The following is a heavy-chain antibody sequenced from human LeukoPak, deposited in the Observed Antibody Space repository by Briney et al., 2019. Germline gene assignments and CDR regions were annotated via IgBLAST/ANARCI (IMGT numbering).Heavy chain of an antibody. D-gene: IGHD3-10*01. Sequence: SETLSLTCAVYGGSFSGYYWSWIRQPPGKGLEWIGEINHSGSTNYNPSLKSRVTISVDTSKNQFSLKLSSVTAADTAVYYCAREIRSYGSGSYYNRGYYYYYGMDVWGKGTTVTVS. CDR1: GGSFSGYY. CDR3: AREIRSYGSGSYYNRGYYYYYGMDV. V-gene: IGHV4-34*01. CDR2: INHSGST. J-gene: IGHJ6*04.